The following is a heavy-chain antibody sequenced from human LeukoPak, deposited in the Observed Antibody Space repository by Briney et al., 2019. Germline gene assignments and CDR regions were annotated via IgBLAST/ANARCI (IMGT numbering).Heavy chain of an antibody. CDR2: ISGYNGNT. V-gene: IGHV1-18*01. Sequence: ASVKVSCKASGYTFTSYAISWVRQAPGQGLEWVGWISGYNGNTKYAQKVQGRVTMTTDTSTSTTYMELRSLRSDDTAVYYCARGYSYGSDYYYGMDVWGQGTTVTVSS. D-gene: IGHD5-18*01. CDR1: GYTFTSYA. CDR3: ARGYSYGSDYYYGMDV. J-gene: IGHJ6*02.